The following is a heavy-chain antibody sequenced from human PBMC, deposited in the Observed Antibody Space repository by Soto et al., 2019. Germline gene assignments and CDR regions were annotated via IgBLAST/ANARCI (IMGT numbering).Heavy chain of an antibody. CDR2: ISGSGGST. V-gene: IGHV3-23*01. Sequence: EVQLLESGGGLVQPGGSLRLSCAASGFTFSNYAVTWVRQAPGKGLEWVSTISGSGGSTYYADSVKGRFTISRDTSKNTLYLQMNSLRAEATAVYYCAKDQGSSWYEIDYWGQGTLVTVSS. CDR3: AKDQGSSWYEIDY. D-gene: IGHD6-13*01. J-gene: IGHJ4*02. CDR1: GFTFSNYA.